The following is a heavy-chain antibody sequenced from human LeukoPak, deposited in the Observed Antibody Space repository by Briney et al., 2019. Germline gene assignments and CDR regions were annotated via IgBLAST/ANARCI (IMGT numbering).Heavy chain of an antibody. V-gene: IGHV1-46*01. J-gene: IGHJ6*03. Sequence: ASVRVSCKASGYTFTSYYIHWVRQAPGQGLEWMGIINPSGGSTNYAQKFQGRVTMTRDTSTSTVYMELSSLRAEDTAVYYCAKGRHDYGDYRYYYYYYMDVWGKGTTVTISS. CDR1: GYTFTSYY. D-gene: IGHD4-17*01. CDR3: AKGRHDYGDYRYYYYYYMDV. CDR2: INPSGGST.